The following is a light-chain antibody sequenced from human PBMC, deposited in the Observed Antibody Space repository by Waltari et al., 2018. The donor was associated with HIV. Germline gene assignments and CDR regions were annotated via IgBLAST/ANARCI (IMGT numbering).Light chain of an antibody. CDR1: RSDVGGYDY. Sequence: QSALTQPLSASGSPGQSVTISCTGTRSDVGGYDYVSWYQQHPGKAPKLMLYEVTKRPSGVPDRFSGSKSGSTASLTVSELEAEDEADYYCSSYAGSNNLIFGGGTKLTVL. CDR2: EVT. CDR3: SSYAGSNNLI. V-gene: IGLV2-8*01. J-gene: IGLJ2*01.